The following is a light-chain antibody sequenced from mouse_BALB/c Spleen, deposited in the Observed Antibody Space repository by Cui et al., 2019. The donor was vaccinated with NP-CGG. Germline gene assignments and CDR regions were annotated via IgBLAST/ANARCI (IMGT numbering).Light chain of an antibody. Sequence: QAVVTQESAPTTSPGETVTLTCRPSTGAVTTNNYGNWVQEKPDHLFTGLIGGTNNRAPGVPARFSGSLIGDKAALTITGAQTEDEAIYFCALWYSNHWVFGGGTKLTVL. CDR3: ALWYSNHWV. CDR1: TGAVTTNNY. J-gene: IGLJ1*01. CDR2: GTN. V-gene: IGLV1*01.